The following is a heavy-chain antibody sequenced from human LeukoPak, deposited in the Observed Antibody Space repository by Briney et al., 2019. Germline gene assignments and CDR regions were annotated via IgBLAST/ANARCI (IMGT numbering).Heavy chain of an antibody. D-gene: IGHD4-17*01. Sequence: GSLRLSCATSGFTFTIFGINWVRQAPGKGLEWVSYISSSSGTIYYADSVKGRFTISRDNAKNSLYLQMNSLRAEDTAVYYCARVDYGDYAGEDYWGQGTLVTVSS. CDR1: GFTFTIFG. V-gene: IGHV3-48*04. CDR3: ARVDYGDYAGEDY. CDR2: ISSSSGTI. J-gene: IGHJ4*02.